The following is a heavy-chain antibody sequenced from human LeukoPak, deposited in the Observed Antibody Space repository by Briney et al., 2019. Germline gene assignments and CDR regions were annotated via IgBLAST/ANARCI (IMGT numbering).Heavy chain of an antibody. V-gene: IGHV3-30*02. CDR2: IRYDGSNK. CDR3: AKAIHSSSSGVVDY. D-gene: IGHD6-6*01. CDR1: GFTFSNYA. Sequence: AGGSLRLSCAASGFTFSNYAMHWVRQAPGKGLEWVTFIRYDGSNKYYAESVKDRFTISRDNSKNTLYLQMSSLRAEDTAVYYCAKAIHSSSSGVVDYWGQGTLVTVSS. J-gene: IGHJ4*02.